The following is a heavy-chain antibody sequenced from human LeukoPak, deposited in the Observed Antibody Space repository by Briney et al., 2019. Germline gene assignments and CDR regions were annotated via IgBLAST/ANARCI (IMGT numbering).Heavy chain of an antibody. Sequence: PSETLSLTCTVSGGSISSSGYYWGWIRQPPGKGLGWIGSIHYSGSTYYNPSLKSRVTISVDTSKNQFSLKLSSVTAADTAVYYCARHTSGTAYPHFDYWGQGIPVTVSS. V-gene: IGHV4-39*01. CDR2: IHYSGST. CDR1: GGSISSSGYY. CDR3: ARHTSGTAYPHFDY. J-gene: IGHJ4*02. D-gene: IGHD1-1*01.